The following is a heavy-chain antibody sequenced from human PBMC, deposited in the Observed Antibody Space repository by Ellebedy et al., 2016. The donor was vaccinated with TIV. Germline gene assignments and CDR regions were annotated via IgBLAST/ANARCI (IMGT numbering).Heavy chain of an antibody. J-gene: IGHJ5*02. D-gene: IGHD2-15*01. V-gene: IGHV3-7*01. CDR1: GFSFSGHW. Sequence: GGSLRLSXAASGFSFSGHWMSWVRQAPGKGLEWVANIKQDESEKYYADSVKGRFTISRDNSKNSLYLQMNSLRAEDTAAYYCAGYGWPANFDPWGQGILVTVSS. CDR2: IKQDESEK. CDR3: AGYGWPANFDP.